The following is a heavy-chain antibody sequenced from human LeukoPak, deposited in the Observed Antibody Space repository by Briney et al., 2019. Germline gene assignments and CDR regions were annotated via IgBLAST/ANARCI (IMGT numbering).Heavy chain of an antibody. CDR2: ISAYNGNT. D-gene: IGHD5-12*01. V-gene: IGHV1-18*01. CDR3: ARTPVDIVATWFDY. Sequence: EASVKVSCTASGYTFTSYGISWVRQAPGQGLEWMGWISAYNGNTNYAQKLQGRVTMTTDTSTSTAYMELRSLRSDDTAVYYCARTPVDIVATWFDYWGQGTLVTVSS. J-gene: IGHJ4*02. CDR1: GYTFTSYG.